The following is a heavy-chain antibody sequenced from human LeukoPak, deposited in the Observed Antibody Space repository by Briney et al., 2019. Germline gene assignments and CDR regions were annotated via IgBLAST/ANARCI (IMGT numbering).Heavy chain of an antibody. D-gene: IGHD3-10*01. CDR1: GYTFTSYG. J-gene: IGHJ5*02. CDR2: ISAYNGNT. V-gene: IGHV1-18*01. Sequence: GASVKVSCKASGYTFTSYGISWVRQAPGQGLEWMGWISAYNGNTNYAQKLQGRVTMITDTSTSTAYMELRSLRSDDTAVYYCARDRLRDWAYYYGSGSFNWFDPWGQGTLVTVSS. CDR3: ARDRLRDWAYYYGSGSFNWFDP.